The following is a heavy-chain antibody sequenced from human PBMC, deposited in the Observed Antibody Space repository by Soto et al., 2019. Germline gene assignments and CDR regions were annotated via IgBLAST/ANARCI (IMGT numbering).Heavy chain of an antibody. CDR3: AEGIRWSYYYYYMDV. D-gene: IGHD2-8*01. J-gene: IGHJ6*03. CDR2: INTNTGNP. CDR1: GYTFTSYA. Sequence: ASVKVSCKASGYTFTSYAMNWVRQAPGQGLEWMGWINTNTGNPTYAQGFTGRFVFSLDTSVSTAYLQISSLKAEDTAVYYCAEGIRWSYYYYYMDVWGKGTTVTVSS. V-gene: IGHV7-4-1*02.